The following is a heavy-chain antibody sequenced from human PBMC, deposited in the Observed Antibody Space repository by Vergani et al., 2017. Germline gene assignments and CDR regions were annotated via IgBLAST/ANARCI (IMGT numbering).Heavy chain of an antibody. CDR2: IRNKANDYTT. CDR3: VRVKGSNWNDHLYDI. J-gene: IGHJ3*02. Sequence: VQLVESGGGLAQPGGSLRLSCAASGFTFRNYAMTWVRQAPGKGLEWVGRIRNKANDYTTQYAASVKGRFTISRDDSKSYLYLQMNSLQTEDTALYYCVRVKGSNWNDHLYDIWGQGTLVTVSS. CDR1: GFTFRNYA. V-gene: IGHV3-72*01. D-gene: IGHD1-1*01.